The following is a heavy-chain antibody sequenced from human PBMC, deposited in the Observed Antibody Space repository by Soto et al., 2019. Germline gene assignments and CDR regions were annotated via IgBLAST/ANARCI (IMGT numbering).Heavy chain of an antibody. CDR2: IYYSGST. D-gene: IGHD7-27*01. J-gene: IGHJ6*02. V-gene: IGHV4-31*03. Sequence: QVQLQESGPGLVKPSQTLSLTCTVSTGSISSGGYYWSWIRQHPGKGLEWIGYIYYSGSTYYNPSLQRRVTISVDTSKNQFYLKLSSVTAGDTAVYYCARSSGPSRKVWGNYYYYYGMDVWGQGTTVTVSS. CDR1: TGSISSGGYY. CDR3: ARSSGPSRKVWGNYYYYYGMDV.